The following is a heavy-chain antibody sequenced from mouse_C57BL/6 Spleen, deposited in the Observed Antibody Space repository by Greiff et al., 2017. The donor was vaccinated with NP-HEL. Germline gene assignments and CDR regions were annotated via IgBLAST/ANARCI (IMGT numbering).Heavy chain of an antibody. CDR3: ARDDDGYLDY. J-gene: IGHJ2*01. V-gene: IGHV1-64*01. D-gene: IGHD2-3*01. Sequence: QVQLQQPGAELVKPGASVKLSCKASGYTFTSYWMHWVKQRPGQGLEWIGMIHPNSGSTNYNEKFKSKATLTVDKSSSTAYMQRSSLTSEDSAVYYCARDDDGYLDYWGQGTTLTVSS. CDR1: GYTFTSYW. CDR2: IHPNSGST.